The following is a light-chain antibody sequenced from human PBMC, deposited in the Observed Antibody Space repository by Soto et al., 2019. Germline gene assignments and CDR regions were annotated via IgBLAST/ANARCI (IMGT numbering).Light chain of an antibody. CDR2: GNN. J-gene: IGLJ2*01. Sequence: QSVLTQTPSASGTPGQWVAISCSGSKSNIGSVSVNWYQQLPGAAPKLLIYGNNQRPSGVPDQSSGAKSGTSASLVISGLQSEDEASYCCAAWDDSLNGWIFGGGTKLTVL. V-gene: IGLV1-44*01. CDR1: KSNIGSVS. CDR3: AAWDDSLNGWI.